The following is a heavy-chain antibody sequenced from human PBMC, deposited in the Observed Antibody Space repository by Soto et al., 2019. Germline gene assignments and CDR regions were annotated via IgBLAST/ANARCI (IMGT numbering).Heavy chain of an antibody. D-gene: IGHD2-8*01. J-gene: IGHJ3*02. CDR2: ISAYNGNT. CDR3: ARDIVLMVYAIKGHHAFDI. Sequence: ASVKVSCKASGYTFTSYGISWVRQAPGQGLEWMGWISAYNGNTNYAQKLQGRVTMTTDTSTSTAYMELRSLRSDDTAVYYCARDIVLMVYAIKGHHAFDIWGQGTMVTVSS. V-gene: IGHV1-18*01. CDR1: GYTFTSYG.